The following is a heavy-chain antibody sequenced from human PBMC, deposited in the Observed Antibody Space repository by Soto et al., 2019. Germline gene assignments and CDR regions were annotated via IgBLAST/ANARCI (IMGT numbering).Heavy chain of an antibody. D-gene: IGHD6-13*01. J-gene: IGHJ6*02. CDR1: GFTFSNAW. V-gene: IGHV3-15*07. Sequence: EVQLVESGGGLVKPGGSLRLSCAASGFTFSNAWMNWVRQAPGKGLEWVGRINSKTDGGTTDYAAPVKGRFTISRDDSKNTLYLQMNSLKTEYTAVYYCTTVMAAAVDYYYYGMDVWGQGTTVTVSS. CDR3: TTVMAAAVDYYYYGMDV. CDR2: INSKTDGGTT.